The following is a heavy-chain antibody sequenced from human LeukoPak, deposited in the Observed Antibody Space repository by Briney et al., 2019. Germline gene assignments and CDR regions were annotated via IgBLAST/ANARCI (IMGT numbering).Heavy chain of an antibody. V-gene: IGHV3-21*01. CDR1: GFTFSSYN. CDR2: ISSSSSYI. J-gene: IGHJ4*02. Sequence: GGSLRLSCAASGFTFSSYNMNWVRQAPGKGLEWVSSISSSSSYIYYADSVKGRFTISRDNAKNSLYLQMNSLRAEDTAVYYCARDLTMVRGVPDYWGQGTLVTVSS. CDR3: ARDLTMVRGVPDY. D-gene: IGHD3-10*01.